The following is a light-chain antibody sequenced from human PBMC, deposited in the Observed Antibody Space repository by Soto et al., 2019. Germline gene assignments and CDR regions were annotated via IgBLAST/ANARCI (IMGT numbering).Light chain of an antibody. J-gene: IGKJ5*01. V-gene: IGKV3-15*01. CDR2: GTS. Sequence: DILIIHSPATLSVPPGEGANLSCRASQNVGCNLAWYQQKPGQSPRLLIYGTSPRSTGIPARFSGSGSGTDFTFTITSLQPEDFAAYYCQQYNNWPITFGQGTRLAIK. CDR1: QNVGCN. CDR3: QQYNNWPIT.